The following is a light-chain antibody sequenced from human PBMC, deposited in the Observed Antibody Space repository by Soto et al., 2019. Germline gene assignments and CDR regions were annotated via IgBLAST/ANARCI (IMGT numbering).Light chain of an antibody. J-gene: IGLJ1*01. Sequence: QSALTQPRSVSGSPGQSVTISCSGTSSDLGGYNLVSWYQQHPGKAPKLMIYEGSKRPSGVSNRFSGSKSGNTASLTISGLQAEDEADYYCCSYAGSSTFYVFGTGTKLTVL. CDR3: CSYAGSSTFYV. CDR1: SSDLGGYNL. V-gene: IGLV2-23*01. CDR2: EGS.